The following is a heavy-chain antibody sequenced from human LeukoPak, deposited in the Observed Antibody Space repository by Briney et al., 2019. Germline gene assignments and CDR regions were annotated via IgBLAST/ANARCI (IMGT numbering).Heavy chain of an antibody. CDR3: AKGSTIVGALIDY. D-gene: IGHD1-26*01. J-gene: IGHJ4*02. Sequence: PGGSLRLSCAASGFSFSNYAMSWVRQAPGKGLEWVSVISGSGGSTYYADSVKGRFTISRDNSKNTLYLQMNSLRAEDTAVYYCAKGSTIVGALIDYWGQGTLVTVSS. V-gene: IGHV3-23*01. CDR1: GFSFSNYA. CDR2: ISGSGGST.